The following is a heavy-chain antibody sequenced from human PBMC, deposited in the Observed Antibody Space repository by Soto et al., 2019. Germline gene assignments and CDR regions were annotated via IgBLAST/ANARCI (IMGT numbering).Heavy chain of an antibody. J-gene: IGHJ6*02. D-gene: IGHD6-13*01. CDR3: VKPPGAGNQQQLVDYYYYGMDV. CDR2: INPSGGST. CDR1: GYTFTSYY. V-gene: IGHV1-46*01. Sequence: ASVKVSCKASGYTFTSYYTHWVRQAPGQGLEWMGIINPSGGSTSYAQKFQGRVTMTRDTSTSTVYMELSSLRSEDTAVYYCVKPPGAGNQQQLVDYYYYGMDVWGQGTTVTAS.